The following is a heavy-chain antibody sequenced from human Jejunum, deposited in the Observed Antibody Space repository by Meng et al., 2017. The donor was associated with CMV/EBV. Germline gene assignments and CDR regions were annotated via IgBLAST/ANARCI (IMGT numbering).Heavy chain of an antibody. D-gene: IGHD2-15*01. CDR1: GFTFSSYT. V-gene: IGHV3-23*01. Sequence: LYCGGSGFTFSSYTMTWVRQAPGKGLGWVSTITGNGANRYYAGSVKGRFTISRDNSKNTLYLQMNSLGAEDTAIYYCAKDLRGSANSWGQGTLVTVSS. CDR2: ITGNGANR. CDR3: AKDLRGSANS. J-gene: IGHJ4*02.